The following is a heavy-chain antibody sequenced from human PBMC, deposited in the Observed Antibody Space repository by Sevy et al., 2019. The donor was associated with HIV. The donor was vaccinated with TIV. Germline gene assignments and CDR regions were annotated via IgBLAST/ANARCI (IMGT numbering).Heavy chain of an antibody. V-gene: IGHV4-59*12. Sequence: SETLSLTCTVSGGSISSYYWSWIRQPPGKGLEWIGYIYYSGGTNYNPSLKSRITISVDTSKNQFSLKLSSVTAADTAVCYCASAHLAVAGTFSYFDYWGQGTLVTVSS. J-gene: IGHJ4*02. CDR2: IYYSGGT. CDR1: GGSISSYY. CDR3: ASAHLAVAGTFSYFDY. D-gene: IGHD6-19*01.